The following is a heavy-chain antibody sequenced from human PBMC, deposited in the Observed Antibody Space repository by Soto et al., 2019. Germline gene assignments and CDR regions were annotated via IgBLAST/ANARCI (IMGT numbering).Heavy chain of an antibody. CDR3: ARVRQGCSANNCYFDP. Sequence: PSETLSLTCTVSGVSGRAPDWWNWVRQTPDKGLEWIAEVHISGHSNYNPSLRSRVSVSIDSSKNQFYLNLNSVTAADTAIYYCARVRQGCSANNCYFDPWGQGTQVTVSS. D-gene: IGHD1-1*01. J-gene: IGHJ5*01. CDR1: GVSGRAPDW. CDR2: VHISGHS. V-gene: IGHV4-4*02.